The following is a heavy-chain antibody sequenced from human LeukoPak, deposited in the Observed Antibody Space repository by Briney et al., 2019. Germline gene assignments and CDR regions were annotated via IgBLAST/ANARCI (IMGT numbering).Heavy chain of an antibody. CDR3: ARGYSSSWNYFDY. D-gene: IGHD6-13*01. CDR1: GGSISNYW. CDR2: VFDSGST. J-gene: IGHJ4*02. V-gene: IGHV4-59*01. Sequence: KASETLSLTCTVSGGSISNYWWSWIRQPPGKWLEWIGYVFDSGSTNYNPCLKRRVTISVDTSKKQFCLKLSSVTAADTAVYYCARGYSSSWNYFDYWGQGTLVSVSS.